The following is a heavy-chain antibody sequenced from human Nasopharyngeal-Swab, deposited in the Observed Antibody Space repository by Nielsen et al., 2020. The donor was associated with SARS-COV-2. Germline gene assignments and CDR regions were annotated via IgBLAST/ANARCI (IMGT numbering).Heavy chain of an antibody. J-gene: IGHJ6*03. D-gene: IGHD6-6*01. Sequence: GESLKISCAASGFTFSGYAMTWVRQAPGKGLERVSIISGSGGSTYYADSVKGRFTISRDNSKNTLYLQMNSLRAEDTAVYYCAKEGPAARERFYYYMDVWGKGTTVTVSS. CDR1: GFTFSGYA. V-gene: IGHV3-23*01. CDR2: ISGSGGST. CDR3: AKEGPAARERFYYYMDV.